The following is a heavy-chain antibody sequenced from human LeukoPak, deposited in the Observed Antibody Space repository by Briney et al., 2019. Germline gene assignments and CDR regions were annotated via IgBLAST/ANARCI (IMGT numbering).Heavy chain of an antibody. CDR2: IYTSGST. CDR3: ARTITYYYDILHDAFDI. CDR1: GGSISSYY. V-gene: IGHV4-4*07. Sequence: SETLSLTCTVSGGSISSYYWSWIRQPAGKGLEWIGRIYTSGSTNYNPSLKSQVTMSVDTSKNQFSLKLSSVTAADTAVYYCARTITYYYDILHDAFDIWGQGTMVTVSS. D-gene: IGHD3-22*01. J-gene: IGHJ3*02.